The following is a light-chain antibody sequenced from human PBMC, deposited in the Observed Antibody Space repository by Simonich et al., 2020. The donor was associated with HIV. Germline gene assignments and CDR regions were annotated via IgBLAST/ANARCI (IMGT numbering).Light chain of an antibody. CDR1: HSVSSN. Sequence: EIVMTQSPATLSVSPGERATLSCRASHSVSSNLAWHQQKPGQAPRLLIYGASTRATGSPARFIGSGSGTEFTLTISSLQSEDFALYYCQQYNNWPITFGQGTRLEIK. V-gene: IGKV3-15*01. J-gene: IGKJ5*01. CDR2: GAS. CDR3: QQYNNWPIT.